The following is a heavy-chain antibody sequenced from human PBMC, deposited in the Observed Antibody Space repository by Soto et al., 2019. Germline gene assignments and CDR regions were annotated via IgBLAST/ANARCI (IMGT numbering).Heavy chain of an antibody. D-gene: IGHD4-4*01. CDR2: ISGSGGST. CDR3: AKCNSNYEWYFDL. J-gene: IGHJ2*01. V-gene: IGHV3-23*01. Sequence: EVQLLESGGGLVQPGGSLRLSCAASGFTFSSYAMSWVRQAPGKGLEWVSAISGSGGSTYYADSVKGRFTISRDNSKNTLYLQMNSLRAEVTAVYYCAKCNSNYEWYFDLWGRGTLVTVSS. CDR1: GFTFSSYA.